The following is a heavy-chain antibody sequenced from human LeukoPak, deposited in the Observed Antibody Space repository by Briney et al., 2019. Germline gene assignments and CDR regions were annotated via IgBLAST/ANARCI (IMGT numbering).Heavy chain of an antibody. CDR3: ARVYDSSGYYYWHYFDY. J-gene: IGHJ4*02. CDR1: GGSISSYY. CDR2: IYYSGST. Sequence: PSETLSLTCTVSGGSISSYYWSWIRQPPGKGLEWIGYIYYSGSTNYNPSLKSRVTISVDTSKNQFSLKLSSVTAADTAVYYCARVYDSSGYYYWHYFDYWGQGTLVTVSS. V-gene: IGHV4-59*01. D-gene: IGHD3-22*01.